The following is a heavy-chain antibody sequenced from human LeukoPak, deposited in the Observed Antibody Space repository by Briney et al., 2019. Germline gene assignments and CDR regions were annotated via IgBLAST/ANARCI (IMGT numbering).Heavy chain of an antibody. CDR3: AKGLGASPYYFDY. Sequence: GGSLRLSCAASGFTFSDYYMSWIRQAPGKGLEWVSAISGSGGSTYYADSVKGRFTISRDNSKNTLYLQMNSLRAEDTAVYYCAKGLGASPYYFDYWGQGTLVTVSS. J-gene: IGHJ4*02. D-gene: IGHD1-26*01. CDR2: ISGSGGST. V-gene: IGHV3-23*01. CDR1: GFTFSDYY.